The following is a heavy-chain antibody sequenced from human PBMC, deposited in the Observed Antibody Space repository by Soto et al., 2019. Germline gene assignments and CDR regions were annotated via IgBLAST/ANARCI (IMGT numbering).Heavy chain of an antibody. CDR2: IKGDGSST. Sequence: GGSLRLSFAASGFTLSSYWMHWVRQAPGKGPVWVSRIKGDGSSTNSGASLQGRFTISRDNAKSTLYLEMNSLRAEDTAVYYCAKALSRTSPDDAFDIWGQGTMVSVSS. J-gene: IGHJ3*02. D-gene: IGHD3-16*01. CDR3: AKALSRTSPDDAFDI. CDR1: GFTLSSYW. V-gene: IGHV3-74*01.